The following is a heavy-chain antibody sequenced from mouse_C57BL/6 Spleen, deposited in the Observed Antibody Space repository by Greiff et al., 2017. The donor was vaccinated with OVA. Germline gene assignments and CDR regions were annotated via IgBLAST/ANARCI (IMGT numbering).Heavy chain of an antibody. CDR2: IHPNSGST. CDR3: ARYYGYGRYFDV. J-gene: IGHJ1*03. CDR1: GYTFTSYW. D-gene: IGHD2-2*01. Sequence: VQLQQSGAELVKPGASVKLSCKASGYTFTSYWMHWVKQRPGQGLEWIGMIHPNSGSTNYNEKFKSKATLTVDKSSSTAYMQLSSLTSEDSAVYYCARYYGYGRYFDVWGTGTTVTVSS. V-gene: IGHV1-64*01.